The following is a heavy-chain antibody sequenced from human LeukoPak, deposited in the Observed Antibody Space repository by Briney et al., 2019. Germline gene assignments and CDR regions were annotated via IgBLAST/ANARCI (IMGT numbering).Heavy chain of an antibody. V-gene: IGHV4-4*09. Sequence: PSETLSLTCTVSGGSISSYYWSRIRQPPGKGLEWIGYIYTTGSTNYNPSLKSRVTISVDTSKNQFSLKLSSVTAPDTAVYYCARHAGPYNWNYGFFDYWGQGTLVTVSS. CDR1: GGSISSYY. CDR3: ARHAGPYNWNYGFFDY. D-gene: IGHD1-7*01. CDR2: IYTTGST. J-gene: IGHJ4*02.